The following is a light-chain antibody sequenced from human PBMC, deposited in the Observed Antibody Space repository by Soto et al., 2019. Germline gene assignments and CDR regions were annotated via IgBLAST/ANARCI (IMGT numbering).Light chain of an antibody. CDR1: ISNIVAGYD. V-gene: IGLV1-40*01. CDR2: GNR. Sequence: QPVLTQPPSVSGAPGQRVTISCTGSISNIVAGYDVHWYQQLPGTAPKLLIYGNRNRPSGVPDRFSGSKYGTSASLAITGLQAEDEDDYYCQSYDSSLSGFYVFGTGTKVTV. CDR3: QSYDSSLSGFYV. J-gene: IGLJ1*01.